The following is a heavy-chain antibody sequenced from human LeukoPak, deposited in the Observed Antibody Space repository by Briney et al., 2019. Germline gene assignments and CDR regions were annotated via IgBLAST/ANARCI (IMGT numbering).Heavy chain of an antibody. CDR1: GYTFTSYY. CDR3: ARITYYDFWSGSADAFDI. CDR2: INPSGGST. Sequence: ASVKVSCKASGYTFTSYYMHWVRQAPGQGLEWMGIINPSGGSTSYAQKFQGRVTMTRDTSTSTVYMELSGLRSEDTAVYYCARITYYDFWSGSADAFDIWGQGTMVTVSS. V-gene: IGHV1-46*01. D-gene: IGHD3-3*01. J-gene: IGHJ3*02.